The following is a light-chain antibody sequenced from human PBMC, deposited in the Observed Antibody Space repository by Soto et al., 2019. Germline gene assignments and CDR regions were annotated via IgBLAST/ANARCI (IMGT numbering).Light chain of an antibody. V-gene: IGLV2-14*01. CDR3: SSYTSSSTLV. CDR2: DVS. J-gene: IGLJ1*01. CDR1: SSDVGDYNY. Sequence: QSALTQPASVSGSPGQSITISCTGTSSDVGDYNYVSWYQQHPGKAPKVMIYDVSNRPSGFSNRFSGSKSGNTASLTISGLQAEDEADYYCSSYTSSSTLVFGTGTKLTVL.